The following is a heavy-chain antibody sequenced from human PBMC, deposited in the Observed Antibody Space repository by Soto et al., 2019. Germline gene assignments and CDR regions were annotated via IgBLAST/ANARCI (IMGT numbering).Heavy chain of an antibody. Sequence: SVKVSCKASGGTFSSYAISWVRQAHGQGLEWMGGIIPIFGTANYAQKFQGRVTITADESTSTAYMELSSLRSEDTAVYYCARPLQPLRDYYGMDVWGQGTTVTVSS. CDR3: ARPLQPLRDYYGMDV. J-gene: IGHJ6*02. V-gene: IGHV1-69*13. D-gene: IGHD3-16*01. CDR1: GGTFSSYA. CDR2: IIPIFGTA.